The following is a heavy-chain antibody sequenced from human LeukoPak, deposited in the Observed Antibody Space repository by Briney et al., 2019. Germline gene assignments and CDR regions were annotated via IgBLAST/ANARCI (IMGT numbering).Heavy chain of an antibody. J-gene: IGHJ2*01. Sequence: SETLSLTCAVYGGSFSGYYWSWIRQPPGKGLEWIGEINHSGSTNYNPSLKSRVTISVDTSKNQFSLKLSSVTAADTAVYYCAREAIVVVPAAIYWYFDLWGRGTLVTVSS. CDR1: GGSFSGYY. CDR2: INHSGST. V-gene: IGHV4-34*01. D-gene: IGHD2-2*02. CDR3: AREAIVVVPAAIYWYFDL.